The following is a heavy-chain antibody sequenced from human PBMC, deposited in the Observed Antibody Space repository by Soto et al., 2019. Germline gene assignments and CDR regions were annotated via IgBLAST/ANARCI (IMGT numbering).Heavy chain of an antibody. J-gene: IGHJ6*02. CDR3: ARVCGGDCHYGMDV. V-gene: IGHV4-31*02. CDR2: IYYSGST. D-gene: IGHD2-21*02. Sequence: WTWIRQHPGKGLEWIGYIYYSGSTYYNPSLKRRVTISVDTSKNQFSLKLSSVPAADTAVYYCARVCGGDCHYGMDVWGQGTTVTVSS.